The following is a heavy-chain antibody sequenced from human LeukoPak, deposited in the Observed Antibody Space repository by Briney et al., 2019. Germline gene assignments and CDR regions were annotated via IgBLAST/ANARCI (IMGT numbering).Heavy chain of an antibody. J-gene: IGHJ6*02. V-gene: IGHV4-61*01. Sequence: PSETLSLTCTVSGGSVSSGSYYWSWLRPPPGKGLEWSGYIYYSGRTIYNPSLKSRVTISVDPSKNQFSLKLSSVAAADTAVYYCARDIPPIWNDYNYYYGMDVWGQGTTVTVSS. CDR1: GGSVSSGSYY. CDR3: ARDIPPIWNDYNYYYGMDV. CDR2: IYYSGRT. D-gene: IGHD1-1*01.